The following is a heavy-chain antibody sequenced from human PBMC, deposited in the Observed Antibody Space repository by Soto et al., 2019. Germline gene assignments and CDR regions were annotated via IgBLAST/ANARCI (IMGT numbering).Heavy chain of an antibody. Sequence: GESLKISCKGSGLSFTNYWISWVRQMPGKGLEWMGNIDPVDSYANYSPSFQGHVTSSVDTSISTAYLQWSSLKASDTAMYFCARIESIARNWFDPWGQGTLVTVSS. CDR1: GLSFTNYW. CDR2: IDPVDSYA. J-gene: IGHJ5*02. V-gene: IGHV5-10-1*01. CDR3: ARIESIARNWFDP. D-gene: IGHD6-13*01.